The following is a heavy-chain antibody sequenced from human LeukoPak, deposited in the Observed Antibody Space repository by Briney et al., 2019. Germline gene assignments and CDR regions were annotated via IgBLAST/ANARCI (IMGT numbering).Heavy chain of an antibody. V-gene: IGHV1-3*01. J-gene: IGHJ4*02. Sequence: ASVKVSCKASGYTFTSYAMHWVRQAPGQGLEWMGWTNAGNGNTKYSQKFQGRVTITRDTSASTAYMELSSLRSEDTAVYSCARGVATNRYYFDYWGQGTLVTVSS. CDR3: ARGVATNRYYFDY. CDR1: GYTFTSYA. CDR2: TNAGNGNT. D-gene: IGHD5-12*01.